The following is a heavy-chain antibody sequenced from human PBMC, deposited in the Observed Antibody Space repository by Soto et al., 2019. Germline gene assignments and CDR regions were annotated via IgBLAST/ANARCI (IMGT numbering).Heavy chain of an antibody. CDR1: GGSISSGDYY. CDR2: IYYSGST. V-gene: IGHV4-30-4*01. Sequence: PSETLSLTCTVSGGSISSGDYYWSWIRQPPGKGLEWIGYIYYSGSTYYNPSLKSRVTISVDTSKNQFSLKLSSVTAADTAVYYCAREGRMESSSLSFTRYYYYYGMDVWGQGTTVTVSS. J-gene: IGHJ6*02. CDR3: AREGRMESSSLSFTRYYYYYGMDV. D-gene: IGHD6-6*01.